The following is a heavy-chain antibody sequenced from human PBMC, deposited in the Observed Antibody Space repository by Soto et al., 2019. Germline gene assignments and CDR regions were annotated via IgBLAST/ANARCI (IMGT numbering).Heavy chain of an antibody. V-gene: IGHV4-39*01. CDR1: GGSISSSSYY. D-gene: IGHD4-17*01. CDR3: ARPRDDYGDYGGWFDP. J-gene: IGHJ5*02. Sequence: NLSETLSLTCTVSGGSISSSSYYWGWIRQPPGKGLEWIGSIYYSGSTYYNPSLKSRVTISVDTSKNQFSLKLSSVTAADTAVYYCARPRDDYGDYGGWFDPWGQGTLVTVSS. CDR2: IYYSGST.